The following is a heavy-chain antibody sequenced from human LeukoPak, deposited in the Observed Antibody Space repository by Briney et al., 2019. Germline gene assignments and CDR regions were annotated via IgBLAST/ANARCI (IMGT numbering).Heavy chain of an antibody. CDR1: GYPFTRNY. D-gene: IGHD5-18*01. CDR2: IDPSGGGT. J-gene: IGHJ4*02. CDR3: ARHGGYSYGSPLDY. Sequence: GASVKVSCKTSGYPFTRNYIHWIRQAPGQGLEWTGMIDPSGGGTIYAQKFQGRVTMTGDTSTSTAYMELSSLRSEDTAVYYCARHGGYSYGSPLDYWGQGTLVTVSS. V-gene: IGHV1-46*01.